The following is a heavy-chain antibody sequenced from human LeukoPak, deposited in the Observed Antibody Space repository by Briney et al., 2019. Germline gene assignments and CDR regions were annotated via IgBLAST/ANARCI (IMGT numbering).Heavy chain of an antibody. J-gene: IGHJ4*02. D-gene: IGHD6-19*01. V-gene: IGHV3-11*01. CDR3: TRDKYSSGWYSDY. CDR2: ISSRGTTA. CDR1: GFTFSDYY. Sequence: GGSLRLSCAASGFTFSDYYMSWIRQAPGKGLEWVSYISSRGTTAYYADSVNGRFTISRDNAKNSLYLKVNSLRAEDTAVYYCTRDKYSSGWYSDYWGQGTLVTVSS.